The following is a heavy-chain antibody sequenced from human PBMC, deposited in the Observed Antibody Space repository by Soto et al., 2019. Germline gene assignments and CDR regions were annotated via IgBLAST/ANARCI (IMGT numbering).Heavy chain of an antibody. Sequence: ASVKVSCKASGYTFTGYYMHWVRQAPGQGLEWMGIINPSGGSTSYAQKSQGRVTMTRDTSTSTVYMELSSLRSEDTAVYYCVAGVESSFDYWGQGTLVTVSS. CDR2: INPSGGST. CDR1: GYTFTGYY. J-gene: IGHJ4*02. CDR3: VAGVESSFDY. D-gene: IGHD6-19*01. V-gene: IGHV1-46*01.